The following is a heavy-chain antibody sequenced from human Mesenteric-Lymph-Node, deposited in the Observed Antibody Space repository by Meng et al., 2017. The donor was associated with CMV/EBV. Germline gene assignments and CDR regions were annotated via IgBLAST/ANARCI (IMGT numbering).Heavy chain of an antibody. Sequence: GGSLRLSCTASGFTFRDYAMSWVRQAPGKGLEWVAFIRSKAYGGTTEYAASVKGRFTISRDDSKSIAYPQMDSLKTEDTAVYYCTRVGLYDFWSGYYRGGFFDYWGQGTLVTVSS. CDR1: GFTFRDYA. CDR3: TRVGLYDFWSGYYRGGFFDY. CDR2: IRSKAYGGTT. V-gene: IGHV3-49*04. J-gene: IGHJ4*02. D-gene: IGHD3-3*01.